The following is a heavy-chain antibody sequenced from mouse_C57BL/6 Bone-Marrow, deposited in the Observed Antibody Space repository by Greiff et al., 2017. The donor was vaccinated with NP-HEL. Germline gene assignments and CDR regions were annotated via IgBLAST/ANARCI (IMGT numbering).Heavy chain of an antibody. CDR2: IGPGSGST. V-gene: IGHV1-77*01. Sequence: VQLQQSGAELVKPGASVKISCKASGYTFTDYYINWVKQRPGQGLEWIGKIGPGSGSTYYNEKFKGKATLTADKSSSTAYMQLSSLTSEDSAVYFCARSRITTVVARYYYAMDYWGQGTSVTVSS. CDR1: GYTFTDYY. D-gene: IGHD1-1*01. J-gene: IGHJ4*01. CDR3: ARSRITTVVARYYYAMDY.